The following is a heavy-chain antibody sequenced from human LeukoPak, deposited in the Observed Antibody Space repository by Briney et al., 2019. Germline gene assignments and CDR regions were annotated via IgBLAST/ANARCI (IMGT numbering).Heavy chain of an antibody. D-gene: IGHD5-12*01. V-gene: IGHV3-7*01. CDR3: ARVGYSGWNLEY. Sequence: PGGSLRLSCAGSGFTFRSYWMSWVRQAPGKGLEWVANINQGGSVKYYVDSVKGRFTISRDDAKNSLYVQMNSLRDEDTAVYYCARVGYSGWNLEYWGQGTLVTVSS. CDR2: INQGGSVK. CDR1: GFTFRSYW. J-gene: IGHJ4*02.